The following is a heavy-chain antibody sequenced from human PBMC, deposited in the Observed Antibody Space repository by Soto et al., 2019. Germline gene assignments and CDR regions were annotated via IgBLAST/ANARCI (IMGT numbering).Heavy chain of an antibody. D-gene: IGHD3-22*01. J-gene: IGHJ4*02. CDR2: INHSGST. CDR3: ATGFYYYDSSGYYGY. V-gene: IGHV4-34*01. CDR1: GGSFSGYY. Sequence: PSETLSLTCAVYGGSFSGYYWSWIRQPPGKGLEWIGEINHSGSTNYNPSLKSRVTISVDTSKNQFSLKLSSVTAADTAVYYCATGFYYYDSSGYYGYWGQGTLVTASS.